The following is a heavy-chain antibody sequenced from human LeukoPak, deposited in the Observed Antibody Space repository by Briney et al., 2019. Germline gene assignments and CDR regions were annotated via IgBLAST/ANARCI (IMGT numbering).Heavy chain of an antibody. CDR2: ISSSSSDI. Sequence: AGGSLRLSCAASGFTFSSYSMNWVRQAPGKGLELVSSISSSSSDIYYAHSVKGRFTISRDNAKNSLFLQMNSLRAEDTAVYYCARDWRGLLIHRRGFDYWGQGTLVTVSS. V-gene: IGHV3-21*01. D-gene: IGHD3-3*01. J-gene: IGHJ4*02. CDR1: GFTFSSYS. CDR3: ARDWRGLLIHRRGFDY.